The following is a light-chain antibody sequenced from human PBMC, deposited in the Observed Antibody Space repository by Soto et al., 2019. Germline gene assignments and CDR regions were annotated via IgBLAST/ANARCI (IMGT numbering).Light chain of an antibody. CDR1: SSDIGGYNF. CDR2: DVT. J-gene: IGLJ3*02. CDR3: SSFTTRSTLV. V-gene: IGLV2-14*03. Sequence: QSALTQPASVSGSPGQSITISCTGTSSDIGGYNFVSWYQQHPGKAPKLLIYDVTNRPPGLSDRFSGSKSGTTASLTIAGLEADDEANYYCSSFTTRSTLVFGGGTKLTVL.